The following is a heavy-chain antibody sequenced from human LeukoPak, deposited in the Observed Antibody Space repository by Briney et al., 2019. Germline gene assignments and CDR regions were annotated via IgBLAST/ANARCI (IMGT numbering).Heavy chain of an antibody. D-gene: IGHD3-10*01. CDR3: ARAGGFGYYFDY. Sequence: GGSLRLSCAASGFTFTSYAMSWVRQAPGKGLEWVSVISGGGGSTSYADSVTGRFTISRDDSKNTLYLQMNSLRAEDTAVYYCARAGGFGYYFDYWGQGTLVTVSS. CDR2: ISGGGGST. J-gene: IGHJ4*02. V-gene: IGHV3-23*01. CDR1: GFTFTSYA.